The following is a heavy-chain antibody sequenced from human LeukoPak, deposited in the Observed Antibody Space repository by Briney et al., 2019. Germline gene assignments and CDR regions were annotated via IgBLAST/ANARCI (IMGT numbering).Heavy chain of an antibody. V-gene: IGHV3-9*01. CDR1: GFTFDDYA. CDR2: ISWNSGSI. D-gene: IGHD3-10*01. J-gene: IGHJ3*02. Sequence: PGGSLRLSCAASGFTFDDYAMHWVRQAPGKGLEWVSGISWNSGSIGYADSVKGRFTISRDNAKNSLYLQVNSLRAEDTALYYCAKDRDGSGSYHNDAFDIWGQGTMVTVSS. CDR3: AKDRDGSGSYHNDAFDI.